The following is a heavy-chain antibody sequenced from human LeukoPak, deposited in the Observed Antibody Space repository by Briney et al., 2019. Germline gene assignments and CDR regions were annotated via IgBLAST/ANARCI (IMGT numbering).Heavy chain of an antibody. CDR2: IYYSGST. CDR1: GGSISSYY. J-gene: IGHJ4*02. D-gene: IGHD1-26*01. Sequence: SETLSLTCTVSGGSISSYYWSWIRQPPGKGLEWIGSIYYSGSTYYNPSLKSRVTISVDTSKNQFSLKLSSVTAADTAVYYCARGFVGATAFDYWGQGTLVTVSS. V-gene: IGHV4-59*12. CDR3: ARGFVGATAFDY.